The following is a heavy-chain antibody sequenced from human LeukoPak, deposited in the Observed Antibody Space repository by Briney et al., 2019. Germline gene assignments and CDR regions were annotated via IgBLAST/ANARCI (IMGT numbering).Heavy chain of an antibody. Sequence: ASVKVSCKASGYTFTNYDISWVRQAPGQGLEWMGWISAYNGNTNYAQKLQGRVTMTTDRSTSTTYMELRSLRSDDTAVYYCARGYCSNGVCYTTDYWGQGTLVTVSS. J-gene: IGHJ4*02. D-gene: IGHD2-8*01. CDR1: GYTFTNYD. V-gene: IGHV1-18*01. CDR2: ISAYNGNT. CDR3: ARGYCSNGVCYTTDY.